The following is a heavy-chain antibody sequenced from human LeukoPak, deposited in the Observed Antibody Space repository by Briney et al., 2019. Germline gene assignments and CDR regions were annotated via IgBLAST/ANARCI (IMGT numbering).Heavy chain of an antibody. CDR1: GYTFTGYY. J-gene: IGHJ4*02. D-gene: IGHD6-19*01. V-gene: IGHV1-46*01. CDR3: ARDFYSSGWSYFDY. Sequence: GASVKVSCKASGYTFTGYYMRWVRQAPGQGLEWMGIITTSGGSTSYAQKFQGRVTMTRDMSTSTVYMELSSLRSEDTAVYYCARDFYSSGWSYFDYWGQGTLVTVSS. CDR2: ITTSGGST.